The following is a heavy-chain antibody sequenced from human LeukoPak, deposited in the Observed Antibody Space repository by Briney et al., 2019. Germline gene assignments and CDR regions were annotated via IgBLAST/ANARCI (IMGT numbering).Heavy chain of an antibody. CDR1: GYNFTTYW. Sequence: GESLKISCRGSGYNFTTYWIGWVRQMPGKGLEWMGIIYPGDSDTRYSPSFQGQVTISADKSISTAYLQWSSLKASDTAMYYCARPDTAMAGTDAFDIWGQGTMVTVSS. CDR3: ARPDTAMAGTDAFDI. D-gene: IGHD5-18*01. V-gene: IGHV5-51*01. J-gene: IGHJ3*02. CDR2: IYPGDSDT.